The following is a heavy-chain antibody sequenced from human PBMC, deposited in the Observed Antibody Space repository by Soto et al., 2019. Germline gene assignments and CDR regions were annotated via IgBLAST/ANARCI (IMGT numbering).Heavy chain of an antibody. CDR3: ARGEGYCSGGICYRWFDP. Sequence: QVQLVQSGAEVKRPGASVKLSCKASGYTFTKYAIHWVRQAPGQGLEWMGWINAGNGNTKYSQKFQGRVTTTRDTSASTAYMELSSLRSEDTAVYYCARGEGYCSGGICYRWFDPWGQGSLATVSS. J-gene: IGHJ5*02. V-gene: IGHV1-3*01. CDR1: GYTFTKYA. CDR2: INAGNGNT. D-gene: IGHD2-15*01.